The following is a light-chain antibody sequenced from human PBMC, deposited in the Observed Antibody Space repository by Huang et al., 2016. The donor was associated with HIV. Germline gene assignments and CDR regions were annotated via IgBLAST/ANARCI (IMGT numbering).Light chain of an antibody. V-gene: IGKV1-9*01. CDR1: QGIRNS. Sequence: IQLTQSPSSLSASVGDRVTITCRASQGIRNSLGWYQQKPGRTPKVLIYAALILQSGVPSRFSGSGYGTDFTLSISGLQPDDFGTYYCQRLDGYLPFGQGTKLEIK. J-gene: IGKJ2*01. CDR3: QRLDGYLP. CDR2: AAL.